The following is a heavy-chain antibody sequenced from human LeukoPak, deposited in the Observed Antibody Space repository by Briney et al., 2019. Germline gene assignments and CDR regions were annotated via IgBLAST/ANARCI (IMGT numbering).Heavy chain of an antibody. V-gene: IGHV4-59*08. CDR1: GGSISSYY. D-gene: IGHD6-13*01. Sequence: PSETLSLTCTVSGGSISSYYWSWIRQPPGKGLEWIGYIYYSGSTNYNPSLKGRVTISVDTSKNQFSLKLTSVTAADMAVYYCAGGLATAEFQFDYWGQGSLVTVSS. CDR2: IYYSGST. J-gene: IGHJ4*02. CDR3: AGGLATAEFQFDY.